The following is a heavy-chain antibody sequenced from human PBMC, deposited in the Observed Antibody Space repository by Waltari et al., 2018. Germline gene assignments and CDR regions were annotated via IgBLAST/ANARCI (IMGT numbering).Heavy chain of an antibody. CDR1: GYTFTRYW. D-gene: IGHD5-18*01. V-gene: IGHV5-51*01. CDR2: IFPGTANP. J-gene: IGHJ4*02. Sequence: EVQLVQSGAEVKKPGESLKISCEGSGYTFTRYWIGWVRQMPGKGLAWMGVIFPGTANPRYSPSFQGQVPISADKSISTAYLQWSSLKASDTAMYFCARQPLHSYGTRHFDYWGQGTLVTVSS. CDR3: ARQPLHSYGTRHFDY.